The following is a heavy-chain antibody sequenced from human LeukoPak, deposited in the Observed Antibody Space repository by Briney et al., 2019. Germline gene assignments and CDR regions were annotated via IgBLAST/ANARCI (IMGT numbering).Heavy chain of an antibody. J-gene: IGHJ4*02. CDR3: ARGVYIAAAQYAY. Sequence: SETLSLTCTVSGGSISSYYWSWIRQPPGKGLEWIGYIYYSGSTNYNPSPKSRVTISVDTSKNQFSLKLSSVTAADTAVYYCARGVYIAAAQYAYWGQGTLVTVSS. V-gene: IGHV4-59*08. CDR1: GGSISSYY. CDR2: IYYSGST. D-gene: IGHD6-13*01.